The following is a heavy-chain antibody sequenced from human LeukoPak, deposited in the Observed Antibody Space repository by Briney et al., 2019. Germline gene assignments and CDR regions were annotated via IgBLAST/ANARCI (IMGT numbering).Heavy chain of an antibody. V-gene: IGHV3-53*01. CDR2: IYSGGST. D-gene: IGHD3-10*01. CDR1: GFTVSTNY. J-gene: IGHJ4*02. CDR3: ARSPVDGLLWFGGSFDY. Sequence: GGSLRLSCAASGFTVSTNYMSWVRQAPGKGLEWVSVIYSGGSTYYADSVKGRFTISRDNSKNTLNLQMNSLRAEDTAVYYCARSPVDGLLWFGGSFDYWGQGTLVTVSS.